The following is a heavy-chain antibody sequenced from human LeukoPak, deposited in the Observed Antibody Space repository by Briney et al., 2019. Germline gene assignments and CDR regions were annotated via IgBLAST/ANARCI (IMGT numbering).Heavy chain of an antibody. CDR1: GGSFSGYY. CDR2: INHSGST. V-gene: IGHV4-34*01. CDR3: ARGRLGGYSYGYAFDY. J-gene: IGHJ4*02. D-gene: IGHD5-18*01. Sequence: SETLSLTCAVYGGSFSGYYWSWTRQPPGKGLEWIGEINHSGSTNYNPSLKSRVTISVDTSKNQFSLKLSSVTAADTAVYYCARGRLGGYSYGYAFDYWGQGTLVTVSS.